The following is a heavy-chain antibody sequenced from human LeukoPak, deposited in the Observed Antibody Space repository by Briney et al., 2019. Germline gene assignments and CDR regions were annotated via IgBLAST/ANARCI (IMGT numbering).Heavy chain of an antibody. V-gene: IGHV1-18*01. CDR3: ARGGVVRGVLRPVDY. Sequence: ASVKVSCKASGYTFPNYAITWVRQAPGQGLEWMGGISAYPFTTRYAQAFEGRVTMTTDTSTTTATVTTDTSTPTVFMELRSLTLDDTAVYFCARGGVVRGVLRPVDYWGQGTLVTVSS. CDR1: GYTFPNYA. J-gene: IGHJ4*02. CDR2: ISAYPFTT. D-gene: IGHD3-10*01.